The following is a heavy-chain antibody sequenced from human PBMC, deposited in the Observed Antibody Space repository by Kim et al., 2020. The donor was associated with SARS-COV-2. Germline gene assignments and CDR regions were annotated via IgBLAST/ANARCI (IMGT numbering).Heavy chain of an antibody. Sequence: GESLKISCKGSGYSFTSYWIGWVRQMPGKGLEWMGIIYPGDSDTRYSPSFQGQVTIPADKSISTAYLKWSSLKASDTAMYHCARSVGTTMVGYYYYYYGMDVWGQGTTVTVSS. D-gene: IGHD4-17*01. V-gene: IGHV5-51*01. CDR1: GYSFTSYW. CDR3: ARSVGTTMVGYYYYYYGMDV. CDR2: IYPGDSDT. J-gene: IGHJ6*02.